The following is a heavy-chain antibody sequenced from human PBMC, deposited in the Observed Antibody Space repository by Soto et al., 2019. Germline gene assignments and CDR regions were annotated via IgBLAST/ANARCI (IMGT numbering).Heavy chain of an antibody. Sequence: GGSLRLSYAASGFTFSSYAMSWVRQSPGKGLEWVSAISGSGGSTYYADSVKGRFTISRDNSKNTLYLQMNSLRAEDTAVYYCAKGGKAYYYDSSGFTHWGQGTLVTVSS. V-gene: IGHV3-23*01. CDR3: AKGGKAYYYDSSGFTH. D-gene: IGHD3-22*01. J-gene: IGHJ4*02. CDR1: GFTFSSYA. CDR2: ISGSGGST.